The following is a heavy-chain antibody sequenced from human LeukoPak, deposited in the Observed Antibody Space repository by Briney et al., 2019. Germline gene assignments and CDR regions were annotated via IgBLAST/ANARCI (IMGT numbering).Heavy chain of an antibody. V-gene: IGHV4-39*01. Sequence: TSETLSLTCTVSGGSISSSSHYWGWIRQPPGMGLEWIGNIYYSGSTHYNPSLRSRVTISVDTSKNRFFLKLSSVTAADTAVYYCARLEDRSTYPLRFDYWGQGTLVTVSS. CDR3: ARLEDRSTYPLRFDY. D-gene: IGHD2-2*01. CDR1: GGSISSSSHY. CDR2: IYYSGST. J-gene: IGHJ4*02.